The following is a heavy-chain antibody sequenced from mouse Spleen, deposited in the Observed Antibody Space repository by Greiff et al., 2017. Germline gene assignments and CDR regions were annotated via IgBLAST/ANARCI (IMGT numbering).Heavy chain of an antibody. V-gene: IGHV5-9-1*02. CDR3: TTNWDYFDY. CDR2: ISSGGDYI. Sequence: EVKLMESGEGLVKPGGSLKLSCAASGFTFSSYAMSWVRQTPEKRLEWVAYISSGGDYIYYADTVKGRFTISRDNARNTLYLQMSSLKSEDTAMYYCTTNWDYFDYWGQGTTLTVSS. D-gene: IGHD4-1*01. J-gene: IGHJ2*01. CDR1: GFTFSSYA.